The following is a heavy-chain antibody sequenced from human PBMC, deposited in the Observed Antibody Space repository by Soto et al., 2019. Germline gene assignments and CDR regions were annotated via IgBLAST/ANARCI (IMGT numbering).Heavy chain of an antibody. Sequence: VQLVESGGGLVKPGGSLRLSCAASGFTFSSYSMNWVRQAPGKGLEWVSSISSSSSYIYYADSVKGRFTISRDNAKNSLYLQMNSLRAEDTAVYYCARESPPGYCSGGSCYSPWGQGTLVTVSS. CDR3: ARESPPGYCSGGSCYSP. V-gene: IGHV3-21*01. D-gene: IGHD2-15*01. CDR1: GFTFSSYS. CDR2: ISSSSSYI. J-gene: IGHJ4*02.